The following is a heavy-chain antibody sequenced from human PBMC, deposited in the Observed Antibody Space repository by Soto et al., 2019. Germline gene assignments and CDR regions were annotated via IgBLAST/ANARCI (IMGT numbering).Heavy chain of an antibody. V-gene: IGHV4-34*01. D-gene: IGHD3-10*01. J-gene: IGHJ6*02. CDR1: GGSFSGYY. Sequence: SETLSLTCAVYGGSFSGYYWSWIRQPPGKGLEWIGEINHSGSTNYNPSLKSRVTVSVDTSKNQFSLKLSSVTAADTAVYYCATGGGSGSYRGEYYHYYGLDVRGQGTTVT. CDR2: INHSGST. CDR3: ATGGGSGSYRGEYYHYYGLDV.